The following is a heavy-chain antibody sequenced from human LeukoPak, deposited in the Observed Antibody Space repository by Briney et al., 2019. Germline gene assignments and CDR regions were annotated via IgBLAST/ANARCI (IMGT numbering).Heavy chain of an antibody. V-gene: IGHV3-23*01. D-gene: IGHD7-27*01. CDR1: GFTFSTYA. CDR3: AKAVGIMNLDY. Sequence: GGSLRLSCAASGFTFSTYAMSWVRQAPGKGLEWVSTISGNGGTTYYADSVKGRFTFSRDNSKNTLFLQMNSLRAEDTAVYYCAKAVGIMNLDYWGQGTLVTVSS. CDR2: ISGNGGTT. J-gene: IGHJ4*02.